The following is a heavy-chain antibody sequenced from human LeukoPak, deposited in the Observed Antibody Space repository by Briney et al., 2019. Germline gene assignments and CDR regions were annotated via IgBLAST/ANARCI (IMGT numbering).Heavy chain of an antibody. J-gene: IGHJ4*02. Sequence: ASVKVSCRASGYTFTSYDINWVRQAPGQGLEWMGWMNPNSGNTGYAQKFQGRVTMTRNTSRSIAYMELSSLRSEDMAVYYCARKFLGSRGYYFDYWGQGTLVTVSS. CDR3: ARKFLGSRGYYFDY. CDR2: MNPNSGNT. CDR1: GYTFTSYD. V-gene: IGHV1-8*01. D-gene: IGHD3-10*01.